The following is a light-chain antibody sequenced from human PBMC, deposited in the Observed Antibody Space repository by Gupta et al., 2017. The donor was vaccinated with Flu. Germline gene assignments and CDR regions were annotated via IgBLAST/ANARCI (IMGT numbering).Light chain of an antibody. V-gene: IGLV2-23*01. CDR2: EDQ. CDR1: SSDIGAYEL. Sequence: STISCTGTSSDIGAYELISWYRHQPGTAPKVIIYEDQKRSPGVSHRFSAFKSGHTASLVISGLQAEDEADYYCSAYTGSRTFYVFGTGTKVSVL. CDR3: SAYTGSRTFYV. J-gene: IGLJ1*01.